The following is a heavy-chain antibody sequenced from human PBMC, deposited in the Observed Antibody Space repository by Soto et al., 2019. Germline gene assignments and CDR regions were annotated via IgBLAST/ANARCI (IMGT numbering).Heavy chain of an antibody. Sequence: PSETLSITCAVYGGSVSSYHWSWIRHTPGKGLEWIGEINHLTTTNYNPSLKSRVIISLDTPKNQFSLKLSSVTAADTAVYYCARGYDTALAPIFWGQGILVAVSS. V-gene: IGHV4-34*01. J-gene: IGHJ4*02. CDR1: GGSVSSYH. CDR3: ARGYDTALAPIF. D-gene: IGHD5-18*01. CDR2: INHLTTT.